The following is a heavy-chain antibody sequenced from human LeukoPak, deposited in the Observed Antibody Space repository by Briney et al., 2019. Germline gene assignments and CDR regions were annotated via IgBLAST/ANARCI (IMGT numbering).Heavy chain of an antibody. CDR2: IWSDGSNK. D-gene: IGHD5-18*01. V-gene: IGHV3-33*06. CDR1: GFTFSSYA. Sequence: GGSLRLSCAASGFTFSSYAMHWVRQAPGKGLEWVAVIWSDGSNKYYAGSVKGRFTISRDNSKKTLYLQMNSLRAEDTAVYYCAKGDTAMVLDAFDIWGQGTMVTVSS. J-gene: IGHJ3*02. CDR3: AKGDTAMVLDAFDI.